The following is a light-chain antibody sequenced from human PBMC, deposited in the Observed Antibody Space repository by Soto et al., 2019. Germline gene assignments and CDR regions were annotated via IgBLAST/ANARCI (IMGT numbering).Light chain of an antibody. V-gene: IGKV1-5*03. J-gene: IGKJ1*01. Sequence: DIQMTQSPSTLSASVGDRVTITCRAGRSVSSWLAWYQQKPGKAPKLLIYKASTLESGVPSRFSGSGSGTEFTLTISSLQPDEFATYDCQQYGNYWTFGQGTTVEI. CDR2: KAS. CDR3: QQYGNYWT. CDR1: RSVSSW.